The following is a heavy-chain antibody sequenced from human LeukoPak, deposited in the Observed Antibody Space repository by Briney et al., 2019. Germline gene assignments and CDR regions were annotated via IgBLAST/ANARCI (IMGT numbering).Heavy chain of an antibody. Sequence: PSETLSLTCAVYGGSFSGYYWSWIRQPPGKGLEWIGEINHSGSTNYNPSLKSRVTISVDTSKNQFSLKLSSVTAADTAVYYCARRPYCSGGSCYQRGGWFDPWGQGTLVTVSS. J-gene: IGHJ5*02. CDR1: GGSFSGYY. CDR3: ARRPYCSGGSCYQRGGWFDP. D-gene: IGHD2-15*01. CDR2: INHSGST. V-gene: IGHV4-34*01.